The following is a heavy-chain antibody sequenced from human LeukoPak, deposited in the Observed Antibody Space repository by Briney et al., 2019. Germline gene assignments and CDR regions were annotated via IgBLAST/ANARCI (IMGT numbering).Heavy chain of an antibody. CDR1: GYRFISHW. CDR3: ARRKGYYDTSGYHAFDY. CDR2: VFPDDSDT. Sequence: GESLRISCKASGYRFISHWIGWVRQKPGKGLEWMGIVFPDDSDTRVSPSFQGQVTISVDKSISTAFLQWSSLSASDTAMYYCARRKGYYDTSGYHAFDYWGQGTLVTVSS. J-gene: IGHJ4*02. V-gene: IGHV5-51*01. D-gene: IGHD3-22*01.